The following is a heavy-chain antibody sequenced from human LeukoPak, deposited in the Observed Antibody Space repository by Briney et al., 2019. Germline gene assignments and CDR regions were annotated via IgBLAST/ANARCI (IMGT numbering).Heavy chain of an antibody. CDR1: GGTFSSYA. Sequence: ASVKVSCKASGGTFSSYAISWVRQAPGQGLEWMGRIIPILGIANYAQKFQGRVTITADESTSTAYMELSSLRSEDTAVYYCARSRYGAIFDYWGQGTLVTVSS. CDR3: ARSRYGAIFDY. V-gene: IGHV1-69*04. D-gene: IGHD4/OR15-4a*01. J-gene: IGHJ4*02. CDR2: IIPILGIA.